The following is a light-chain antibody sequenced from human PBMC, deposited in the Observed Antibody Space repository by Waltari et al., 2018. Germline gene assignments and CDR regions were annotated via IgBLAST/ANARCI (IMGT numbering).Light chain of an antibody. CDR2: AAS. CDR1: ESISSY. V-gene: IGKV1-39*01. Sequence: DIKMTKSPPSLPHSVEDRVPLTCRPGESISSYLNWYQQKPGKAPQLLIYAASNLQTGVPSRFSGSGSGTDFSLTITSLQPEDFATYYCQQSYSSPRTFGQGTKLEIK. CDR3: QQSYSSPRT. J-gene: IGKJ2*01.